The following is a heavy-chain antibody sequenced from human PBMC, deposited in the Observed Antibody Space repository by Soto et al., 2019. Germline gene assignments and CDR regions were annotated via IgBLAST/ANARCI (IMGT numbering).Heavy chain of an antibody. CDR1: GYNFINHW. CDR2: VYPDDSDT. Sequence: PGESLKISCKGSGYNFINHWIAWVRQMPGTGLEWMRIVYPDDSDTRYSPTFQGQVTISAEKSIRPAYLQWSSLEASDTAMYYCARPTYCSSTHCSPFDYWGQGTLVTFSS. V-gene: IGHV5-51*01. CDR3: ARPTYCSSTHCSPFDY. D-gene: IGHD2-2*01. J-gene: IGHJ4*02.